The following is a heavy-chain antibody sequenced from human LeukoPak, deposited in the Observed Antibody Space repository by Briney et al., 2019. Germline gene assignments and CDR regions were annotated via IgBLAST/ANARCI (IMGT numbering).Heavy chain of an antibody. V-gene: IGHV3-30*04. CDR2: ISYDGSNK. J-gene: IGHJ6*02. CDR1: GFTFSSYA. Sequence: GGSLRLSCAASGFTFSSYAMHWVRQAPGKGLEWVAVISYDGSNKYYADSVKGRFTISRDNSKNTLYLQMNSLRAEDTAVYYCAREDIVVVPAANSYGMDVWGQGTTVTVSS. D-gene: IGHD2-2*01. CDR3: AREDIVVVPAANSYGMDV.